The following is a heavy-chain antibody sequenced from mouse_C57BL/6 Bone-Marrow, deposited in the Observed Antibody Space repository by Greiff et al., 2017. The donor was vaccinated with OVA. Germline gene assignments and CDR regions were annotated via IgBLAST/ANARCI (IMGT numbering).Heavy chain of an antibody. CDR3: ARTAGYGSGDRYFDY. CDR2: INPGSGGT. CDR1: GYAFTNYL. D-gene: IGHD1-1*01. Sequence: QVQLQQSGAELVRPGTSVKVSCKASGYAFTNYLIEWVKQRPGQGLEWIGVINPGSGGTNYNEKFKGKATLTADKSSSTDYMQLSSLTSEDSAVYVCARTAGYGSGDRYFDYWGQGTTLTVSS. J-gene: IGHJ2*01. V-gene: IGHV1-54*01.